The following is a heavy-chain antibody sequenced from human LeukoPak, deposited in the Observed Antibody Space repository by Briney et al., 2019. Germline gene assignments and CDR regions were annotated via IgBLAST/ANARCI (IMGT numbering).Heavy chain of an antibody. Sequence: GGFLRLSCAASGFTFSSYSMSWVRQAPGKGLEWVSGISGSGDNTYYADSVKGRFTISRDNSKNTLYVQVNSLGTEDTAAYYRAKGSYYDSSGSFYFDYWGQGTLVTVSS. J-gene: IGHJ4*02. CDR3: AKGSYYDSSGSFYFDY. CDR1: GFTFSSYS. V-gene: IGHV3-23*01. CDR2: ISGSGDNT. D-gene: IGHD3-22*01.